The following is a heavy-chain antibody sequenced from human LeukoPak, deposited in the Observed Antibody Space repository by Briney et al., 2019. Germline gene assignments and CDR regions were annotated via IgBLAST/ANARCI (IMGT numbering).Heavy chain of an antibody. D-gene: IGHD3-9*01. V-gene: IGHV1-2*04. CDR2: INPNSGGT. CDR3: ARGPYYDILTGYYIDYYGMDV. CDR1: GYTFTGYY. Sequence: ASVKVSCKASGYTFTGYYMHWVRQAPGQGLEWMGWINPNSGGTNYAQKFQGWVTMTRDTSISTAYMELSRLRSDDTAVYYCARGPYYDILTGYYIDYYGMDVWGQGTTVTVSS. J-gene: IGHJ6*02.